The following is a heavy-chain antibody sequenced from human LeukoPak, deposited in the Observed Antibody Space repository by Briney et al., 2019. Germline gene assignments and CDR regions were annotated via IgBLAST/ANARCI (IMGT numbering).Heavy chain of an antibody. J-gene: IGHJ4*02. D-gene: IGHD6-13*01. CDR3: ARVGSSSWYSFDY. CDR1: GYTFTGYY. V-gene: IGHV1-2*06. Sequence: ASVKVSCKASGYTFTGYYMHWVRQAPGQGLEWMGRIDPNSGGTNYVQKFQGRVTMTRDTSISKAYMELSRLRSDDTAVYYCARVGSSSWYSFDYWGQGTLVTVSS. CDR2: IDPNSGGT.